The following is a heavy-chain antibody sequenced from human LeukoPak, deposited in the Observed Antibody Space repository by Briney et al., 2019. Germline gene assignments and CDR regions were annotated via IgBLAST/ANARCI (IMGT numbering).Heavy chain of an antibody. D-gene: IGHD6-19*01. CDR3: AREGSGWYWGAFDI. Sequence: GSSVKVSCKASGGTFSSYAISWVRQAPGQGLEWMGRIIPIFGTANYAQKFQGRVTITTDGSTSTAYMELSSLRSEDTAVYYCAREGSGWYWGAFDIWGQGTMVTVSS. CDR2: IIPIFGTA. J-gene: IGHJ3*02. CDR1: GGTFSSYA. V-gene: IGHV1-69*05.